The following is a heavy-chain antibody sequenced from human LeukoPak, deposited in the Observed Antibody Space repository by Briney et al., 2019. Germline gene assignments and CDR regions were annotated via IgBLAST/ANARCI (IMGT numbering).Heavy chain of an antibody. J-gene: IGHJ4*02. CDR2: ISSSGSTI. CDR3: ARERSVREYYYDSSGYSPLDY. V-gene: IGHV3-11*01. Sequence: GGSLRLSCAASEFTFSDYYMSWIRQAPGKGLEWVSYISSSGSTIYYADSVKGRFTISRDNAKNSLFLQMNSLRAEDTAVYYCARERSVREYYYDSSGYSPLDYWGQGTLVTVSS. CDR1: EFTFSDYY. D-gene: IGHD3-22*01.